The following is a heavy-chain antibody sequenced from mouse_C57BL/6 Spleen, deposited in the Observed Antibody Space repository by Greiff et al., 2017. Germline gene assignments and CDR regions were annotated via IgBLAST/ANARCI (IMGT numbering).Heavy chain of an antibody. CDR1: GYTFTSYW. CDR3: ARRGDGYYVDY. D-gene: IGHD2-3*01. Sequence: QVQLQQPGAELVKPGASVKLSCKASGYTFTSYWMHWVKQRPGQGLEWIGMIHPNSGSTNYNEKFKSKATLTVDKPSSTAYMQLSSLTSEDSAVYYCARRGDGYYVDYWGQGTTLTVSS. CDR2: IHPNSGST. V-gene: IGHV1-64*01. J-gene: IGHJ2*01.